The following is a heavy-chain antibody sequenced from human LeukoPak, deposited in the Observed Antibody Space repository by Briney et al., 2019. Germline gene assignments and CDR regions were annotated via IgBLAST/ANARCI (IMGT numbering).Heavy chain of an antibody. CDR2: ISGSGGST. Sequence: PGGSLRLSCAASGFTFSSYAMSWVRQAPGKGLEWVSAISGSGGSTYYADSVKGRFTISRDNSKNTLYLQMSSLRAEDTAVYYCAKSTVVVAARANFDYWGQGTLVTVSS. CDR1: GFTFSSYA. V-gene: IGHV3-23*01. D-gene: IGHD2-15*01. CDR3: AKSTVVVAARANFDY. J-gene: IGHJ4*02.